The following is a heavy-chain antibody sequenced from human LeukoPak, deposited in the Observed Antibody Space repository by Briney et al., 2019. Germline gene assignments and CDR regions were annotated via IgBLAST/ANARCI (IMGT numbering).Heavy chain of an antibody. D-gene: IGHD3-3*01. V-gene: IGHV1-18*01. J-gene: IGHJ3*02. CDR1: GYTFTSYG. CDR3: ARVGLEGTLRGGAFDI. Sequence: GASVKVSCKASGYTFTSYGISWVRQAPGQGLEWMGWISAYNGNTNYAQKLQGRVTMTTDTSTGTAYMELRSLRSDDTAVYYCARVGLEGTLRGGAFDIWGQGTMVTVSS. CDR2: ISAYNGNT.